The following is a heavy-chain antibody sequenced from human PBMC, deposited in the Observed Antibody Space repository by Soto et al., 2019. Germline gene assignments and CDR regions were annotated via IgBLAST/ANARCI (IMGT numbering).Heavy chain of an antibody. V-gene: IGHV4-59*08. J-gene: IGHJ5*02. D-gene: IGHD3-3*01. Sequence: QVQLQESGPGLVKPSETLSLTCTVSGGSISSYYWSWIRQPPGKGLEWIGYIYYSGSTNYNPSLKSRVTISVDTSKNQFSLKLSSVTAADTAVYYCARHNTIFGVVIIGWFDPWGQGTLVTVSS. CDR2: IYYSGST. CDR1: GGSISSYY. CDR3: ARHNTIFGVVIIGWFDP.